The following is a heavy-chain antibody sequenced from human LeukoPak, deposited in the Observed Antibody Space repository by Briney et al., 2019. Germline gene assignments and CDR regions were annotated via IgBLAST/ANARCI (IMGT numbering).Heavy chain of an antibody. D-gene: IGHD3-3*01. J-gene: IGHJ3*02. V-gene: IGHV1-69*04. CDR2: IIPILGIA. CDR3: ARVGTQYDFWSGYYTPKDAFDI. Sequence: SVKVSCKASGGTFSSYAISWVRQAPGQGLEWMGRIIPILGIANYAQKFQGRVTITADKSTSTAYMELSSLRSEDTAVYYCARVGTQYDFWSGYYTPKDAFDIWGQGTMVTVSS. CDR1: GGTFSSYA.